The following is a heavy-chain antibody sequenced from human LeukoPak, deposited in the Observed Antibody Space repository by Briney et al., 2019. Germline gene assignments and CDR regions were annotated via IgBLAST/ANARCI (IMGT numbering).Heavy chain of an antibody. Sequence: GASLRLSCAASGFIFSNYAMSWVRQAPGKGLEWVSAISGSGGSTYYADSVKGRFTISRDNSKNTLYLQMNSLRAEDTAVYYRAKDRGYCSGGSCSFNYWGQGTLVTVSS. CDR2: ISGSGGST. CDR1: GFIFSNYA. J-gene: IGHJ4*02. D-gene: IGHD2-15*01. V-gene: IGHV3-23*01. CDR3: AKDRGYCSGGSCSFNY.